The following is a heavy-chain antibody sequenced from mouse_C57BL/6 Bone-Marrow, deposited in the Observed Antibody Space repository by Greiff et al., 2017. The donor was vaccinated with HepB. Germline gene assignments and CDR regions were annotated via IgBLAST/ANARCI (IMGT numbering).Heavy chain of an antibody. CDR1: GFTFTDYY. V-gene: IGHV7-3*01. J-gene: IGHJ2*01. D-gene: IGHD1-1*01. Sequence: EVNVVVESGGGLVQPGGSLSLSCAASGFTFTDYYMSWVRQPPGKALEWLGFIRNKANGYTTEYSASVKGRFTISRDNSQSILYLQMNALRAEDSATYYCARYAYGSLDYWGQGTTLTVSS. CDR2: IRNKANGYTT. CDR3: ARYAYGSLDY.